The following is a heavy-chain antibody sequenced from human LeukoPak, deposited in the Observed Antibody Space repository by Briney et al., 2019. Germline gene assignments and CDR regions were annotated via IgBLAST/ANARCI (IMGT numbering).Heavy chain of an antibody. V-gene: IGHV4-59*12. CDR1: GGSISTYY. D-gene: IGHD3-10*01. Sequence: SETLSLTCTVSGGSISTYYWSWIRQPPGKGLEWVGYINYSGYTDYNPSLKSRVTISVDTSKNQFSLKLSSVTAADTAVYYCARGRITMVRGPLGPWFDPWGQGTLVTVSS. J-gene: IGHJ5*02. CDR2: INYSGYT. CDR3: ARGRITMVRGPLGPWFDP.